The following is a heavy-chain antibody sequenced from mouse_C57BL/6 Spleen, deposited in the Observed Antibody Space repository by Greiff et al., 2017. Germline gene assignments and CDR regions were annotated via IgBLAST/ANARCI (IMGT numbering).Heavy chain of an antibody. Sequence: QVQLQQPGAELVKPGASVKMSCKASGYTFTSYWITWVKQRPGQGLEWIGDIYPGSGSTNYNEKFKSKATLTVDTSSSTAYMQLSSLTSEDSAVYYGAREGSTMVTTGIPYAMDYWGQGTSVTVSS. J-gene: IGHJ4*01. CDR2: IYPGSGST. CDR3: AREGSTMVTTGIPYAMDY. CDR1: GYTFTSYW. D-gene: IGHD2-2*01. V-gene: IGHV1-55*01.